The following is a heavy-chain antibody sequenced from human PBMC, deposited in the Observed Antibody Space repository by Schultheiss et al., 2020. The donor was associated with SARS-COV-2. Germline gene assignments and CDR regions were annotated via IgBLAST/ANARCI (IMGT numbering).Heavy chain of an antibody. Sequence: SVKVSCKASGYTFTSYGISWVRQAPGQGLEWMGWIIPIFGTANYAQKFQGRVTITADKSTSTAYMELSSLRSEDTAVYYCAREKRYCSGGSCSDYYYYYGMDVWGQGTTVTVSS. V-gene: IGHV1-69*06. J-gene: IGHJ6*02. CDR3: AREKRYCSGGSCSDYYYYYGMDV. D-gene: IGHD2-15*01. CDR2: IIPIFGTA. CDR1: GYTFTSYG.